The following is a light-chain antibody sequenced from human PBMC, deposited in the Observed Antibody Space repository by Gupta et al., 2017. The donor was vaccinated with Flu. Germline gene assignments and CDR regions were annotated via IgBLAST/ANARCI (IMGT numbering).Light chain of an antibody. CDR2: KAS. J-gene: IGKJ2*01. CDR3: QQYYSYPYT. V-gene: IGKV1-5*03. Sequence: PSTLSASVGDRVTTTCRASENVITWLAWYQQKPGKAPKVLIYKASSLESGVPSRFSASGSGTEFTLTITTLQPDDFATYYCQQYYSYPYTFGQGTKLDIK. CDR1: ENVITW.